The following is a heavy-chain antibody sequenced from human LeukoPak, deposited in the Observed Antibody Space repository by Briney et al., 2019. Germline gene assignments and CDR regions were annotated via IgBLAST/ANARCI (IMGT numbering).Heavy chain of an antibody. CDR1: GGSISSYY. J-gene: IGHJ4*02. CDR3: ASRSGWYYYYFDY. V-gene: IGHV4-59*08. CDR2: IYHSART. D-gene: IGHD6-19*01. Sequence: KSSESLSLTCTVSGGSISSYYWSWIRQPPGKGLEWIGSIYHSARTYYNPSLKSRVTISLDTSKNQFSLKLSSVTAADTAVYYCASRSGWYYYYFDYWGQGTLVTVSS.